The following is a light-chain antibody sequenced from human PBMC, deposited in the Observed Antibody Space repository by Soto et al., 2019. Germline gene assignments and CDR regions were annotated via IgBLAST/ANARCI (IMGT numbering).Light chain of an antibody. CDR2: DVS. CDR1: SSDVGGYNY. V-gene: IGLV2-14*03. Sequence: VLAQPAPVAGSPGQSVAISCTGNSSDVGGYNYVSWYQQHPGKPPKLMICDVSNRPSGVSNRFFGSKSGNTASLTISGLQAEDEAEYYCSSYKSSSTYVFGTGTKVTV. CDR3: SSYKSSSTYV. J-gene: IGLJ1*01.